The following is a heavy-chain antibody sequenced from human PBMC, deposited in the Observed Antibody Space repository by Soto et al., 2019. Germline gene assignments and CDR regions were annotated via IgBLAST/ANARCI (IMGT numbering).Heavy chain of an antibody. CDR2: IYYSGST. CDR1: GGSIISGGYF. CDR3: ARASSGYPPSAFDI. D-gene: IGHD3-22*01. J-gene: IGHJ3*02. Sequence: PSETLSLTCTVSGGSIISGGYFWSWIRQHPGKGLEWIGYIYYSGSTNYNPSLKSRVTISVDTSKNQFSLKLSSVTAADTVVYYCARASSGYPPSAFDIWGQGTMVTVSS. V-gene: IGHV4-61*08.